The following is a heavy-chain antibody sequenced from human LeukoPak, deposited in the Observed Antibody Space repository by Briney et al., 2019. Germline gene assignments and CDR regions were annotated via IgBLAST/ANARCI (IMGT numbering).Heavy chain of an antibody. CDR2: INTRTDGATT. Sequence: GGSLRLSCAGSGFAFIGTWLNWVRQAPGQGLEWVGRINTRTDGATTTYAAPVKGRFTISRDDSKSTLYLEMNSLKTEDTAVYYCTTEFWYYFNNWGQGTLVTVSS. CDR1: GFAFIGTW. J-gene: IGHJ4*02. D-gene: IGHD3-3*01. V-gene: IGHV3-15*01. CDR3: TTEFWYYFNN.